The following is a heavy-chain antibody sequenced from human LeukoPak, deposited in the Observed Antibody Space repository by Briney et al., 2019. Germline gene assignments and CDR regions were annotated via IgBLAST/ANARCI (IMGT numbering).Heavy chain of an antibody. CDR1: GLPFSSFG. D-gene: IGHD3-22*01. CDR2: IWYDGSNK. CDR3: ARAPDGYEAFDI. Sequence: QPGGSLRLSCAAPGLPFSSFGMHWLRQAPGKGLEWVAFIWYDGSNKYYADSVKGRFTISRDNSKNTLYLQMNSLRAEDTAVYYCARAPDGYEAFDIWGQGTMVTVSS. V-gene: IGHV3-33*01. J-gene: IGHJ3*02.